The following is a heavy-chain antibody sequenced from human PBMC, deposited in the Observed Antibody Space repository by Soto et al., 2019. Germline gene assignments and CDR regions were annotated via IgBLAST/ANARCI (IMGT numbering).Heavy chain of an antibody. CDR2: ISWNSGSI. J-gene: IGHJ4*02. CDR1: GFTFDDYA. CDR3: AKSRAAIFGVVIMSFDY. Sequence: GGSLRLSCAASGFTFDDYAMHWVRQAPGKGLEWVSGISWNSGSIGYADSVKGRFTISRDNAKNSLYLQMNSLRAEDTALYYCAKSRAAIFGVVIMSFDYWGQGTLVTVSS. V-gene: IGHV3-9*01. D-gene: IGHD3-3*01.